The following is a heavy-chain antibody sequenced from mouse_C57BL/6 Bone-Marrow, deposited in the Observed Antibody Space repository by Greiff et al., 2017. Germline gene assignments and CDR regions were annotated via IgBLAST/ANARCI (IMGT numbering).Heavy chain of an antibody. CDR3: ARSGAQGRSFDY. D-gene: IGHD3-2*02. CDR2: LYPTRGRT. V-gene: IGHV1-55*01. J-gene: IGHJ2*01. Sequence: QVQLQQPGAELVKPGASVKLSCKASGYTFTSYWITWVKQRPGQGLEWVGALYPTRGRTNYHEKVKSKSILTVDTSTNTVYMHLSSLTSEDSAIFDCARSGAQGRSFDYWGQGTTLTVSS. CDR1: GYTFTSYW.